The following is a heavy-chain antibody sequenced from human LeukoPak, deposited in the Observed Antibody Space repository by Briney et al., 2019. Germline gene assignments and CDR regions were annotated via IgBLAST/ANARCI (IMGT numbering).Heavy chain of an antibody. CDR2: ISGSGGST. CDR3: ARRSDSSGYYFYY. CDR1: GFTFSTYS. D-gene: IGHD3-22*01. V-gene: IGHV3-23*01. Sequence: QSGGSLRLSCEASGFTFSTYSMNWVRQAPGKGLEWVSAISGSGGSTYYADSVKGRFTISRDNSKNTLYLQMNSLRAEDTAVYYCARRSDSSGYYFYYWGQGTLVTVSS. J-gene: IGHJ4*02.